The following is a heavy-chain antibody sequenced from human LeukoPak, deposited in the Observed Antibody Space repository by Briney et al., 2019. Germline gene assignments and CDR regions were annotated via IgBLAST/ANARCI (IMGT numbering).Heavy chain of an antibody. CDR1: GYTFTNYY. V-gene: IGHV1-2*02. CDR3: ARARSRGWDIVVVPAAPIDY. Sequence: ASVKVSCKASGYTFTNYYMHWVRQAPGQGLEWMGWINPNSGGTNYAQKFQGRVTMTRDTSISTAYMELSRLRSDDTAVYYCARARSRGWDIVVVPAAPIDYWGQGTLVTVSS. D-gene: IGHD2-2*01. CDR2: INPNSGGT. J-gene: IGHJ4*02.